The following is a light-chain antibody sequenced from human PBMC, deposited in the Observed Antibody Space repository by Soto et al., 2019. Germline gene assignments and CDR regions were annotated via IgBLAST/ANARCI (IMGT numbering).Light chain of an antibody. CDR2: DTS. CDR1: QSMRTYW. Sequence: EIVLTQSPGTLSLSPGERATLSCRASQSMRTYWFGWYQQRPGQAPRLLIYDTSTRATGISDRFSGRGSGIDFTLTIDRLEPEDFAVDLCQYHGPSLPLILGQGTKLDIQ. CDR3: QYHGPSLPLI. J-gene: IGKJ2*01. V-gene: IGKV3-20*01.